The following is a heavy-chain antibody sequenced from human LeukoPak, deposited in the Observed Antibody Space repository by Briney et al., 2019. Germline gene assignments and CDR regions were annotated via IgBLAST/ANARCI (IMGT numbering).Heavy chain of an antibody. V-gene: IGHV3-30*18. CDR2: ISYDGSNK. CDR1: GSTFSSYG. CDR3: AKDPLSTVVSYFDY. J-gene: IGHJ4*02. Sequence: PGRSLRLSCAASGSTFSSYGMHWVRQAPGQGQEWVAVISYDGSNKYYADSVKGRFTISRDNSKNTLFLQMNSLRAEDTAVYYCAKDPLSTVVSYFDYWGQGTLVTVSS. D-gene: IGHD4-23*01.